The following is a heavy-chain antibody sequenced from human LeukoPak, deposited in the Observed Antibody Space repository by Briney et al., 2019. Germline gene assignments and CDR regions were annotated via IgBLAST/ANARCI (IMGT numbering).Heavy chain of an antibody. CDR1: GFTFSSYS. Sequence: PGGSLRLSRAASGFTFSSYSMNWVRQAAGKGLEWVSSISSSSSYIYYADSVKGRFTISRDNAKNSLYLQMNSLRAEDTAVYYCTRDEQLVQGLLNYWAQGTLVTVSS. V-gene: IGHV3-21*01. D-gene: IGHD6-6*01. CDR3: TRDEQLVQGLLNY. CDR2: ISSSSSYI. J-gene: IGHJ4*02.